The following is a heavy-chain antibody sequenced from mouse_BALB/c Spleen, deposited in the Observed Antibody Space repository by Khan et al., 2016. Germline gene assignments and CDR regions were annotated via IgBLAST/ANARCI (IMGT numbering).Heavy chain of an antibody. CDR2: ISYSGST. Sequence: EVQLQESGPGLVKPSQSLSLTCTVTGYSITSDYAWNWIRQFPGNKLEWMGYISYSGSTSYNPSLKSRISITRDTSKNQFFLQLNSVTTEDTATXYCARGHYEYYFDYWGQGTTLTVSS. V-gene: IGHV3-2*02. CDR1: GYSITSDYA. CDR3: ARGHYEYYFDY. D-gene: IGHD2-4*01. J-gene: IGHJ2*01.